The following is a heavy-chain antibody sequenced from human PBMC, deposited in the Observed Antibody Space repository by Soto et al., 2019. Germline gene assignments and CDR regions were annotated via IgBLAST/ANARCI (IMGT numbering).Heavy chain of an antibody. Sequence: QVQLVESGGGVVQAGVSLRLSCATSGFPFSHYAMHWVRHSPGKGLEWVALIWHDGSNDHYVDSVKGRFTISRDNVNNKLYLQLNNLRAEDTAIYYCAREWRYCSGGTCSGNGAVDVWGRGTTVIVSS. V-gene: IGHV3-33*01. J-gene: IGHJ6*02. CDR1: GFPFSHYA. D-gene: IGHD2-15*01. CDR3: AREWRYCSGGTCSGNGAVDV. CDR2: IWHDGSND.